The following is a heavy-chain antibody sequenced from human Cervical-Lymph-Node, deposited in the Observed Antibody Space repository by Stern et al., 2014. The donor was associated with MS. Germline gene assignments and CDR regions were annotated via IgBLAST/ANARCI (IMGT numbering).Heavy chain of an antibody. CDR3: ARDRYFGAFDI. D-gene: IGHD3-10*01. CDR2: IKDEGSDR. Sequence: EVQLVESGGGLVQPGGSLRLSCAASGFTFSGSWMTWVHQAPGKGLEWVASIKDEGSDRYYVDSVKGRFTIARDNAKTSLFLQMNGLRAEDTAVNYCARDRYFGAFDIWGQGTMVTVSS. J-gene: IGHJ3*02. CDR1: GFTFSGSW. V-gene: IGHV3-7*01.